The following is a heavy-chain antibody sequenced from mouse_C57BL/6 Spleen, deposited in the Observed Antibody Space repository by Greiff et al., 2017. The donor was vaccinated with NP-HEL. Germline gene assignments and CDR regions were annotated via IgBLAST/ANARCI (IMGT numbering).Heavy chain of an antibody. CDR3: AREDYYGSSPDYFDY. J-gene: IGHJ2*01. V-gene: IGHV1-64*01. Sequence: QVQLQQPGAELVKPGASVKLSCKASGYTFTSYWMHWVKQRPGQGLEWIGMIHPNSGSTNYNEKFKSKATLTVDKSSSTAYMQLSSLTSEDSAVYYCAREDYYGSSPDYFDYWGQGTTLTVSS. CDR1: GYTFTSYW. CDR2: IHPNSGST. D-gene: IGHD1-1*01.